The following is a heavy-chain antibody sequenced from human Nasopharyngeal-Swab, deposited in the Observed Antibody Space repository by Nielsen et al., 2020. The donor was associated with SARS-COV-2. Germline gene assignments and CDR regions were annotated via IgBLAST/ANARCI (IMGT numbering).Heavy chain of an antibody. CDR1: GFTFSDYY. D-gene: IGHD3-22*01. CDR2: ISSSGSTI. V-gene: IGHV3-11*01. Sequence: LSLICAASGFTFSDYYMSWIRQAPGKGLEWVSYISSSGSTIYYADSVKGRFTISRDNAKNSLYLQMNSLRAEDTAVYYCARDYPIIYYYDSSGYLALDVWGKGTTVTVSS. CDR3: ARDYPIIYYYDSSGYLALDV. J-gene: IGHJ6*04.